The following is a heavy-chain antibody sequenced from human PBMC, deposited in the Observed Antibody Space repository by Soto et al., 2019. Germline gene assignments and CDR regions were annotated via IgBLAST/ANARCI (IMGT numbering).Heavy chain of an antibody. J-gene: IGHJ4*02. CDR1: GGSISSSSYY. CDR2: IYYSGST. V-gene: IGHV4-39*01. D-gene: IGHD3-22*01. CDR3: ARRYYESSGTDY. Sequence: QLQLQESGPGLVKPSETLSLTCTVSGGSISSSSYYWGWIRQPPGKGLEWIGSIYYSGSTYYNPSLKRPITISVDTSKNPFSLKLSSGTAGDTAVYFCARRYYESSGTDYWGQGTLVTVSS.